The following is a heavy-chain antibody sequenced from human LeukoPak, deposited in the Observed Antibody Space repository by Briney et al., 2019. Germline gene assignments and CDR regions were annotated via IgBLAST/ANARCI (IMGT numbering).Heavy chain of an antibody. CDR2: ISSGGSTI. Sequence: GGSLRLSCAASGFTFSSYEMNWVRQAPGKGLEWVSYISSGGSTIYYADSVRGRFTISRDNAKNSLYLQMNSLRAEDTAVYYCARRGVAAGFDYWGQGTLVTVSS. CDR3: ARRGVAAGFDY. V-gene: IGHV3-48*03. D-gene: IGHD6-13*01. CDR1: GFTFSSYE. J-gene: IGHJ4*02.